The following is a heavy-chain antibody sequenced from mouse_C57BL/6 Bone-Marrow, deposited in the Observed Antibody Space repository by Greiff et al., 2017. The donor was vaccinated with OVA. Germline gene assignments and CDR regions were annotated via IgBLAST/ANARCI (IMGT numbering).Heavy chain of an antibody. CDR3: ARGIYYDYDYFDY. D-gene: IGHD2-4*01. V-gene: IGHV1-50*01. J-gene: IGHJ2*01. CDR2: IDPSDSYT. Sequence: QVQLQQPGAELVKPGASVKLSCKASGYTFTSYWMQWVKQRPGQGLEWIGEIDPSDSYTNYNQKFKGKATLTVDTSSSTAYMQLSSLTSEDSAVYYGARGIYYDYDYFDYWGQGTTLTVSS. CDR1: GYTFTSYW.